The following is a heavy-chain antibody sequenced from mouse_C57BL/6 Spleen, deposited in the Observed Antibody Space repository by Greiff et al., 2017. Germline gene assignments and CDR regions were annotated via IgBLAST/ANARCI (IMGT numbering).Heavy chain of an antibody. CDR3: ARGGYYGSSYGFAY. D-gene: IGHD1-1*01. Sequence: EVQLQQSGPELVKPGASVKISCKASGYSFTGYYMNWVKQSPEKSLEWIGEINPSTGGTTYNQKFKAKTTLTVDKSSSTAYMQLKSLTSEDSAVYYCARGGYYGSSYGFAYWGQGTLVTVSA. J-gene: IGHJ3*01. CDR2: INPSTGGT. CDR1: GYSFTGYY. V-gene: IGHV1-42*01.